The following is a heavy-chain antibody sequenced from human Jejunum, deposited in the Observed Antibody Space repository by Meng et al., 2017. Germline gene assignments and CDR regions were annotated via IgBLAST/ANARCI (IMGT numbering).Heavy chain of an antibody. D-gene: IGHD6-13*01. CDR3: ASDIAVAWFYF. CDR1: GACIHDETYY. J-gene: IGHJ5*01. V-gene: IGHV4-39*07. Sequence: QTDRQHRGPCMVCHRDPLSLTCQFSGACIHDETYYLRWIRQPPGQGLEWIGSIHDSGSTCYNPSLKSRVTISLDTSKKQLALKLTSVTAADTAMYYCASDIAVAWFYFWGQGTLVTVSS. CDR2: IHDSGST.